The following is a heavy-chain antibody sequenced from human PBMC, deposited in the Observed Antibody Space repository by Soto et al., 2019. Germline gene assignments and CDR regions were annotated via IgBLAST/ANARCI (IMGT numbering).Heavy chain of an antibody. D-gene: IGHD6-6*01. J-gene: IGHJ5*02. CDR3: ARLKEYSSSSGWFDP. V-gene: IGHV5-51*01. Sequence: LGESLKISCKGSGYSFTSYWIGWVRQVPGKGLEWMGIIYPGDSDTRYSPSFQGQVTISADKSISTAYLQWSSLRASDTAMYYCARLKEYSSSSGWFDPWGQGTLVTVSS. CDR2: IYPGDSDT. CDR1: GYSFTSYW.